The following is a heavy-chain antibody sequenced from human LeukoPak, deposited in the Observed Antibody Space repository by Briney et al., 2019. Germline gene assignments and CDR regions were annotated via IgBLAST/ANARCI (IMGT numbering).Heavy chain of an antibody. D-gene: IGHD2-2*01. J-gene: IGHJ4*02. CDR2: ISASKGNT. CDR3: ARNLTSETYQGKY. CDR1: GYTFNSHD. Sequence: ASVKVPCKDSGYTFNSHDICWVRQDPGQGLEWTGLISASKGNTTYAEKFQGRVTRTTDKSTSTAYMELMSLRSDDTAVDYCARNLTSETYQGKYWGQGTLVTVSS. V-gene: IGHV1-18*01.